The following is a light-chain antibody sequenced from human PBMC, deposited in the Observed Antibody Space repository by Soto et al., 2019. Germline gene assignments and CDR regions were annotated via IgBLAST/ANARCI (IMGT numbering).Light chain of an antibody. Sequence: DIPMTQSPSSLSASVGDRVTITCRASQGISNYLAWYQQQPGKVPKLLIYVASTLQSGVPSRFSGSGSGTDFTLTISSLQPEDVETYYCQKYNSAPWTFGQGTKVELK. J-gene: IGKJ1*01. CDR3: QKYNSAPWT. V-gene: IGKV1-27*01. CDR1: QGISNY. CDR2: VAS.